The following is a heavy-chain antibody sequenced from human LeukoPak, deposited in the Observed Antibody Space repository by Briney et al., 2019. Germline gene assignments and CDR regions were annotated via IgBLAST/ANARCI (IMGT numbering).Heavy chain of an antibody. CDR3: ARINMIVVLDNWFDP. CDR1: GGTFSSYA. D-gene: IGHD3-22*01. Sequence: GASVKVSCKASGGTFSSYAISWVRQAPGQGLEWMGGIIPIFGTANYAQKFQGRVTITADESTSTAYMELSSLRSEDTAVYYCARINMIVVLDNWFDPWGQGTLVTVSS. V-gene: IGHV1-69*13. CDR2: IIPIFGTA. J-gene: IGHJ5*02.